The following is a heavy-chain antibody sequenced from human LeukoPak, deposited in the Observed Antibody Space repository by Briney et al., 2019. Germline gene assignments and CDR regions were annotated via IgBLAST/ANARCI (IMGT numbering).Heavy chain of an antibody. CDR2: IIPIFGTA. CDR1: GGTFSSYA. V-gene: IGHV1-69*13. Sequence: ASVKVSCKASGGTFSSYAISWVRQAPGQGLEWMGGIIPIFGTANYAQKFQGRVTITADESTSTAYMELSSLRSEDTAVYYCASIVFPVISPLDYYYGMDVWGRGTTVTVSS. D-gene: IGHD3-16*02. J-gene: IGHJ6*02. CDR3: ASIVFPVISPLDYYYGMDV.